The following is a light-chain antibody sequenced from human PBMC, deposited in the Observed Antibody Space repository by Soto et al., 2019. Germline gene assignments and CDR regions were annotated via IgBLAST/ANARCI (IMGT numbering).Light chain of an antibody. CDR1: QSISSW. J-gene: IGKJ1*01. CDR3: QQYYTYPRT. V-gene: IGKV1-5*03. Sequence: DIQMTQSPSTLSASVGDRVTITCRASQSISSWLAWYQQRPGKAPKLLIYKASNLESGVPSRFSGSGSRTELTLTISSLHPDDFATYYCQQYYTYPRTFGPGTKVDIK. CDR2: KAS.